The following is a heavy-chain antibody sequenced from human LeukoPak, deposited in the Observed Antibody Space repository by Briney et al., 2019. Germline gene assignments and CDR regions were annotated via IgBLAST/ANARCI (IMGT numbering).Heavy chain of an antibody. CDR1: GFTFSGYW. D-gene: IGHD2-15*01. V-gene: IGHV3-74*01. CDR2: IASDGSST. CDR3: ARGRPHGNDY. J-gene: IGHJ4*02. Sequence: PGGSLGLSCAASGFTFSGYWMNWVRQAPGKGLVWVSRIASDGSSTTYADSVKGRFSISRDNAKNTLYLQMNSLRVEDTAVYYCARGRPHGNDYWGQGTLVTVSS.